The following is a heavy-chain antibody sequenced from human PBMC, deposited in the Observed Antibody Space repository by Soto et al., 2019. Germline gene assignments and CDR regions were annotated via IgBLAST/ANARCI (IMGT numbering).Heavy chain of an antibody. J-gene: IGHJ4*02. CDR1: GGTFSSYA. CDR2: IIPIFGTA. V-gene: IGHV1-69*06. CDR3: ARAQPLKNYDILTGFDY. Sequence: SVKVSCKASGGTFSSYAISWVRQAPGQGLEWMGGIIPIFGTANYAQKFQGRVTITADKSTSTAYMELGSLRSEDTAVYYCARAQPLKNYDILTGFDYWGQGTLVTVSS. D-gene: IGHD3-9*01.